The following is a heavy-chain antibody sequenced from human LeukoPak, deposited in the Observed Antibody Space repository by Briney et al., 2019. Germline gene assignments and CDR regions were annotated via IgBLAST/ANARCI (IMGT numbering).Heavy chain of an antibody. CDR3: AKGGYCSSTSCYRFDY. D-gene: IGHD2-2*02. Sequence: PGGSLRLSCAASGFTVSNNYMNWVRQAPGEGLEWVSAISGSGGSTYYADSVKGRFTISRDNSKNTLYLQMNSLRAEDTAVYYCAKGGYCSSTSCYRFDYWGQGTLVTVSS. J-gene: IGHJ4*02. V-gene: IGHV3-23*01. CDR1: GFTVSNNY. CDR2: ISGSGGST.